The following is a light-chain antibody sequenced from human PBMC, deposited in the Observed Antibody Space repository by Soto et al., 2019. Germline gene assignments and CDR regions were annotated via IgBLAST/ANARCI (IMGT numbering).Light chain of an antibody. CDR3: ATWDDSLNGLV. J-gene: IGLJ3*02. Sequence: QSVLTQPPSASGTPGQRVTISCSGGSSNIGSHFVNWYQQLPGTAPKLLMYNNDQRPSGVPDRFSGSKSGTSASLAISGLQSDDEADYHCATWDDSLNGLVFGGGTKVTVL. V-gene: IGLV1-44*01. CDR2: NND. CDR1: SSNIGSHF.